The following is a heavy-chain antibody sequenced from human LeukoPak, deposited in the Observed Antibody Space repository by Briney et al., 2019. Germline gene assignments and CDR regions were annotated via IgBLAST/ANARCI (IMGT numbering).Heavy chain of an antibody. CDR1: GRSFSGYL. D-gene: IGHD1/OR15-1a*01. J-gene: IGHJ3*01. CDR2: INHSGNT. V-gene: IGHV4-34*01. CDR3: AKQIHNAFDL. Sequence: PSETLSLTCAVYGRSFSGYLWIWVRQPPGKGLEWVGEINHSGNTNYNPSLESRVTISVDTSKNQLSLQLTSVTAADTAVYYCAKQIHNAFDLWGQGTMVTVSS.